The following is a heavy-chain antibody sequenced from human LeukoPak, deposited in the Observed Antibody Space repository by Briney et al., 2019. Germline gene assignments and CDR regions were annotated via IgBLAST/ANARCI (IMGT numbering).Heavy chain of an antibody. D-gene: IGHD3-10*01. CDR2: IWHDGDKN. J-gene: IGHJ6*02. CDR3: ARGTRVQLPRYYYHGLAL. CDR1: GFTFSTYW. Sequence: GGSLRLSCAASGFTFSTYWMSWVRQAPGKGLEWVAVIWHDGDKNYYSDSVKGRFTASRDNSKNMLFLQMNDLAVEDTAVYFCARGTRVQLPRYYYHGLALWGQGTTVIVSS. V-gene: IGHV3-33*08.